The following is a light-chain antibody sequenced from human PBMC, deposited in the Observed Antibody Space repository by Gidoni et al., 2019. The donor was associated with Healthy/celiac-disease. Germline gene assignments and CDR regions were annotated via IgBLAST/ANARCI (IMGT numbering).Light chain of an antibody. CDR3: SSYTSSSTQGV. Sequence: QSALTQPASVSGSPGQSITISGTGTSSDVGGYNYVSWYQQHPGKAPKLMIYEVSNRPSGVSNRFSGSKSGNTASLTISGLQAEDEADYYCSSYTSSSTQGVFGGGTKLTVL. CDR1: SSDVGGYNY. J-gene: IGLJ2*01. CDR2: EVS. V-gene: IGLV2-14*01.